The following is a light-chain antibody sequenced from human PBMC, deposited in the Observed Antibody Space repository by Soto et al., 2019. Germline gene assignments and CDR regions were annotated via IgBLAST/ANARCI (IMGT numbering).Light chain of an antibody. Sequence: DIQMTQSPSSLSASVGDRVTITCRASQDISIYLNWYQQKPGKAPKVLIYGASTLQSGVPSRFSGSGSGTDFTLTISSLQPEDFATYFCQQSYRTLAITFGQGTWLEI. CDR3: QQSYRTLAIT. CDR2: GAS. J-gene: IGKJ5*01. V-gene: IGKV1-39*01. CDR1: QDISIY.